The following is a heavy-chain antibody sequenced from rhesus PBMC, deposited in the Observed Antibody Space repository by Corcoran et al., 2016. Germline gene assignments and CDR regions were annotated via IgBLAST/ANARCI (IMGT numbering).Heavy chain of an antibody. CDR3: ARDGSYSGSYYVY. D-gene: IGHD3-16*01. CDR1: GGSISSGYD. CDR2: IYGSSGST. V-gene: IGHV4-76*01. Sequence: QVQLQESGPGVVKPSETLSLTCAVSGGSISSGYDWRWIRQPPGKGLEWIGYIYGSSGSTNYNPSLKNRVTISKDASKNQFSLKLSSVTAADTAVYYCARDGSYSGSYYVYWGQGVLVTVSS. J-gene: IGHJ4*01.